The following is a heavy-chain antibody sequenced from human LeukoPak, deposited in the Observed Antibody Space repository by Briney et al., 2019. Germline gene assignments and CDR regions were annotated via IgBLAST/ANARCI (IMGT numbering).Heavy chain of an antibody. CDR1: GYTFTGYY. D-gene: IGHD2-15*01. V-gene: IGHV1-2*06. J-gene: IGHJ4*02. Sequence: ASVKVSCKASGYTFTGYYMHWVRQAPGQGLEWMGRINPNSGGTNYAQKFQGRVTMTRDTSISTAYMELSRLRSDDTAVYYCARGEGYYSGGSCYIFDYWGQGTLVTVSS. CDR3: ARGEGYYSGGSCYIFDY. CDR2: INPNSGGT.